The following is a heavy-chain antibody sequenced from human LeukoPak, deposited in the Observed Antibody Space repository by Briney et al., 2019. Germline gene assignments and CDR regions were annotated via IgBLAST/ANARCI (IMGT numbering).Heavy chain of an antibody. CDR2: ITGGSDAK. D-gene: IGHD6-19*01. V-gene: IGHV3-23*01. CDR3: AKDTPLTTYTSGWSSNSFDY. CDR1: GFTLSSFA. J-gene: IGHJ4*02. Sequence: GGSLRLSCTVSGFTLSSFAMSWVRQAPGKGLEWVSTITGGSDAKYHSDSVKGRFTISRDNSKYTLYLQMHSLRAEDTAVYFCAKDTPLTTYTSGWSSNSFDYWGQGTLVAVSS.